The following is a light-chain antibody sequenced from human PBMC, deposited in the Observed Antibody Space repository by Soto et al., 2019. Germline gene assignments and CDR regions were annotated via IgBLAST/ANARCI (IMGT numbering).Light chain of an antibody. J-gene: IGLJ1*01. CDR2: NNN. CDR3: AVWDDSLHGLV. CDR1: SSNIGGNS. V-gene: IGLV1-44*01. Sequence: QLVQTQPPSASGTPGQRVTISCSGSSSNIGGNSVSWCQQLPGTAPKLLIHNNNQRPSGVPDRFSGSKSGTSASLAITGLQPEDEADYYCAVWDDSLHGLVFGTGTKLTVL.